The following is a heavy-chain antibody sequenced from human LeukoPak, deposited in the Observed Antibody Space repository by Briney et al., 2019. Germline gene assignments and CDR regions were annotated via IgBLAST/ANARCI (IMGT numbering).Heavy chain of an antibody. CDR2: ISAYNGNT. Sequence: ASVKVSCKASGYTFTSYGISWVRQAPGQGLEWMGWISAYNGNTNYAQKLQGRVTMTTDTSTSTAYMELRSLRSDDTAVYYCARTTRLAAAGTRAFDIWGQGTMVTVSS. CDR1: GYTFTSYG. V-gene: IGHV1-18*01. D-gene: IGHD6-13*01. CDR3: ARTTRLAAAGTRAFDI. J-gene: IGHJ3*02.